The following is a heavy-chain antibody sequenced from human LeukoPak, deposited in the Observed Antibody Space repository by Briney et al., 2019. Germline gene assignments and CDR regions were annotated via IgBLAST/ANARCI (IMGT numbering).Heavy chain of an antibody. J-gene: IGHJ6*02. D-gene: IGHD2/OR15-2a*01. CDR2: INYSGST. V-gene: IGHV4-59*01. CDR1: GGSISSYY. Sequence: SETLSLTCTVSGGSISSYYLNWARQPPGKGLEWIGSINYSGSTNYNPSLKSRVTISIDTSKNQFSLKLSSVTAADTAVYYCARDYFTSYYYYGMDVWGQGTTVTVSS. CDR3: ARDYFTSYYYYGMDV.